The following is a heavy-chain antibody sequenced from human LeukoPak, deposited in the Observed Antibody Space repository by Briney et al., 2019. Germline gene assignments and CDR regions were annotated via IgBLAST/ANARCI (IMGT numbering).Heavy chain of an antibody. CDR1: GGSFSGYY. CDR3: ARGDYDFWSASMDY. J-gene: IGHJ4*02. CDR2: INHSEST. Sequence: SETLSLTCAVYGGSFSGYYWSLIRQPPGKGLEWIGEINHSESTNYNPSLKSRVTISVDTSKNQFSLKLSSVTAADTAVYYCARGDYDFWSASMDYWGQGTLVTVSS. V-gene: IGHV4-34*01. D-gene: IGHD3-3*01.